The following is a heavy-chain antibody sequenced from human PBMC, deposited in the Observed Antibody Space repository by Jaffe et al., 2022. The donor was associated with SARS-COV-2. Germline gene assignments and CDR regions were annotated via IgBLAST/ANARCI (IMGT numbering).Heavy chain of an antibody. J-gene: IGHJ4*02. CDR3: TTEPYSSRSFDY. D-gene: IGHD6-13*01. CDR2: IKSKTDGGTT. CDR1: GFTFSNAW. V-gene: IGHV3-15*01. Sequence: EVQLVESGGGLVKPGGSLRLSCAASGFTFSNAWMSWVRQAPGKGLEWVGRIKSKTDGGTTDYAAPVKGRFTISRDDSKNTLYLQMNSLKTEDTAVYYCTTEPYSSRSFDYWGQGTLVTVSS.